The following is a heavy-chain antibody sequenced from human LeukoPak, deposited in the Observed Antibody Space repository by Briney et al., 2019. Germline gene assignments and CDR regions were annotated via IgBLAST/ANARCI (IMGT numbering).Heavy chain of an antibody. D-gene: IGHD3-22*01. CDR1: GDSVSSNSAS. Sequence: SQTLSLTCAISGDSVSSNSASWNWIRRSPSRGLEWLGRTYYRSKWRNDYAVSVKSRITISPDTSKNQFSLQLNSVTPEDTAVYYCARGTGDSCKDWGLGTLVTVSS. V-gene: IGHV6-1*01. CDR3: ARGTGDSCKD. J-gene: IGHJ4*02. CDR2: TYYRSKWRN.